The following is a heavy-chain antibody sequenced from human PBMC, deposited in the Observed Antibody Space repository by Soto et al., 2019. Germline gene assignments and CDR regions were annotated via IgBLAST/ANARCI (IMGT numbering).Heavy chain of an antibody. CDR2: FSGSDGST. Sequence: LRLSCAASGFNFSNYAMSWVRQAPGKGLEWVSGFSGSDGSTYYADSVKGRFTISRDESKNTLYLQMNSLRVEDTAVYYCAKHRGTGLFYFENWGQGTLVTVSS. CDR3: AKHRGTGLFYFEN. CDR1: GFNFSNYA. J-gene: IGHJ4*02. V-gene: IGHV3-23*01. D-gene: IGHD2-8*02.